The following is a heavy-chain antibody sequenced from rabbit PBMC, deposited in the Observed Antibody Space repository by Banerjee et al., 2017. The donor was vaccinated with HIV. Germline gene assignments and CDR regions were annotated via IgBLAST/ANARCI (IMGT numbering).Heavy chain of an antibody. CDR1: GFSFSSSYY. CDR2: IVSGSGST. J-gene: IGHJ4*01. Sequence: QSLEESGGDLVKPGASLTLTCTASGFSFSSSYYMCWVRQAPGKGPEWIGCIVSGSGSTWYASWAKGRFTISKTSSTTVTLQMTSLTAADTATYLCARDFDLWGQGTLVTVS. CDR3: ARDFDL. V-gene: IGHV1S40*01.